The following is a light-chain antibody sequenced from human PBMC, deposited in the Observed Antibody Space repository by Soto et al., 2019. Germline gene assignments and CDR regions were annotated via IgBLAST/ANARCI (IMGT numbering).Light chain of an antibody. CDR2: EVT. CDR1: SSDVGGYNY. V-gene: IGLV2-14*01. J-gene: IGLJ2*01. CDR3: NSYTTSITLV. Sequence: QSALTQPASVSGSPGQSITISCTGTSSDVGGYNYVSWYQQHPGKAPKLMIYEVTNRPSGVSNRFSASKSGNTASLTISWLPAEDEADYYCNSYTTSITLVFGGGTKLTVL.